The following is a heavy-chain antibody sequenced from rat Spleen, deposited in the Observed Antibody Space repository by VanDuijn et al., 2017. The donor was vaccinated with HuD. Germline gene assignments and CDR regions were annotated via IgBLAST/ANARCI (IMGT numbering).Heavy chain of an antibody. CDR2: ISSDGGRN. CDR1: GFTFNNYW. D-gene: IGHD1-11*01. V-gene: IGHV5-31*01. Sequence: EVQLVESGGGLVQPGRSLKLSCVASGFTFNNYWMTWIRQAPGKGLEWVATISSDGGRNFYRDSVKGRFTISRHNAKSTLYLQMDSLRSEDTATYYCARRHYGYTDYFDYWGQGVMVPVSS. CDR3: ARRHYGYTDYFDY. J-gene: IGHJ2*01.